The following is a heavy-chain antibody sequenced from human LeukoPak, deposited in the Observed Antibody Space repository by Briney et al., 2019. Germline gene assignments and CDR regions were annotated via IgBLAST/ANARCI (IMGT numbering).Heavy chain of an antibody. CDR3: VTETWND. V-gene: IGHV3-53*01. J-gene: IGHJ4*02. CDR1: GFSITKY. Sequence: GGSLRLARAASGFSITKYMTWVRQAPGKGLEWVSAFFRDGVTSYAESVKGRFTISRDISKNTVYFQMNSLRPDDTAMYYCVTETWNDWGQGTLVTVSS. CDR2: FFRDGVT. D-gene: IGHD1-1*01.